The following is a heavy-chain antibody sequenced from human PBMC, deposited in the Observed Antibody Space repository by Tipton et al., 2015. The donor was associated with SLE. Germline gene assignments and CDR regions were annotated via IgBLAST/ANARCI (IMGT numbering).Heavy chain of an antibody. Sequence: QSGPEVKKPGASVKVSCKASGNAFSGNYIHWVRQAPGQGLEWMGIVDPSSGSASYAQKFQGRVAMTRDTSARSVYMELSSLRSEDTAVYYCARDRAPAGTARRSDAFDIWGQGTMVTVSS. CDR1: GNAFSGNY. D-gene: IGHD1-7*01. V-gene: IGHV1-46*01. CDR3: ARDRAPAGTARRSDAFDI. CDR2: VDPSSGSA. J-gene: IGHJ3*02.